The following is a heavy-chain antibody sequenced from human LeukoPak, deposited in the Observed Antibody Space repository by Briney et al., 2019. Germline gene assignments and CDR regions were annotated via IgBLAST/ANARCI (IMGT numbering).Heavy chain of an antibody. CDR3: ARDGEYSSSWYFDL. V-gene: IGHV3-74*01. CDR2: INSYGNRT. J-gene: IGHJ2*01. CDR1: GFPFSRYW. D-gene: IGHD6-6*01. Sequence: SGGSLRLSCAASGFPFSRYWMHWVRQAPGKGLVWVSRINSYGNRTSYADSEKRRFTIYRDNAKNTLYLQMNSLRAEDTAVYYGARDGEYSSSWYFDLWGRGTLVTVSS.